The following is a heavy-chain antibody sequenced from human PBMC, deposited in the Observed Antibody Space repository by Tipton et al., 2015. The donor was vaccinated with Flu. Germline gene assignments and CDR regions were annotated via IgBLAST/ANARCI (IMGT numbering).Heavy chain of an antibody. D-gene: IGHD4-11*01. CDR2: ICQSGSN. CDR3: ARREYSNYVSVPKNWFDS. V-gene: IGHV4-38-2*01. CDR1: GDSIGRGYC. J-gene: IGHJ5*01. Sequence: LRLSCSVSGDSIGRGYCWGWIRQPPGKGLEWIGNICQSGSNYGNPSLKSRVTISVDRSKNQFSLKLTSVTAADTAVYYCARREYSNYVSVPKNWFDSRGQGILVTVSS.